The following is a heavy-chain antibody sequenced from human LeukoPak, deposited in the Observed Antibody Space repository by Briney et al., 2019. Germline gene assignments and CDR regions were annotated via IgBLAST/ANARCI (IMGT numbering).Heavy chain of an antibody. CDR1: GGSITSDNW. D-gene: IGHD6-19*01. V-gene: IGHV4-4*02. CDR2: AYHSGIT. CDR3: ARGLYSSDAY. Sequence: SGTLSLTCAVSGGSITSDNWWILVRQPPGKGLEWIGEAYHSGITNYNPSLKSRVTMSVDKSKNQFSLSLSSVTAADTAVYHCARGLYSSDAYWGQGILVTVSS. J-gene: IGHJ4*02.